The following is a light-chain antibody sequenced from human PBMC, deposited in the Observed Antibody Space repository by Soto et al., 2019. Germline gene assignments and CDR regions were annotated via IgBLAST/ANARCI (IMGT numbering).Light chain of an antibody. CDR3: QQYNHWPRMLS. CDR2: DTS. Sequence: EILLTQSPATLYVSPGERATLSCRASQSLSSNVAWYQQRPRQAPRLLIFDTSSRASDVPARFSGGGSGTEFTLTIASLQSEDFAIYYCQQYNHWPRMLSFGGGTKVDIK. J-gene: IGKJ4*01. V-gene: IGKV3-15*01. CDR1: QSLSSN.